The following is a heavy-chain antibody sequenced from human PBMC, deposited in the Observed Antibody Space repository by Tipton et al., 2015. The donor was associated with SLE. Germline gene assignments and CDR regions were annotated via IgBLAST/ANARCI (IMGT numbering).Heavy chain of an antibody. CDR1: GYTFTGYY. J-gene: IGHJ4*02. Sequence: QLVQSGAEVKKLGASVKVSCKASGYTFTGYYMHWVRQAPGQGLEWMGWINPNSGGTNYAQKFQGRVTMTRDTSISTAYMELSRLRSDDTAVYYCARDLIAIPGHCFDYRGQGTLVTVSS. CDR3: ARDLIAIPGHCFDY. V-gene: IGHV1-2*02. CDR2: INPNSGGT. D-gene: IGHD2-21*01.